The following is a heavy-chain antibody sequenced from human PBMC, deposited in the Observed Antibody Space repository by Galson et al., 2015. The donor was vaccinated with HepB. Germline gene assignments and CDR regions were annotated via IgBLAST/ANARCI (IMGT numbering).Heavy chain of an antibody. CDR1: VSSGTYY. Sequence: VSSGTYYWSWIRQPPGKGLEWIGYIYYSGSTNYNPSLKSRVTISVDTSKNQFSLKLSSVTAADTAVYYCARAGAPHCSGGSCYSAWFDPWGQGTLVTVSS. CDR3: ARAGAPHCSGGSCYSAWFDP. D-gene: IGHD2-15*01. CDR2: IYYSGST. V-gene: IGHV4-61*01. J-gene: IGHJ5*02.